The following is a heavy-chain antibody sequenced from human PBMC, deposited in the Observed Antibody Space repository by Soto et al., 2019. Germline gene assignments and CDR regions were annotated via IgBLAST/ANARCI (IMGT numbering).Heavy chain of an antibody. CDR3: ARHGHDYGDYYYYYMDV. V-gene: IGHV4-39*01. CDR1: GGSISSSSYC. D-gene: IGHD4-17*01. J-gene: IGHJ6*03. Sequence: SETLSLTCTVSGGSISSSSYCWGWIRQPPGKGLEWIGSIYYSGSTYYNPSLKSRVTISVDTSKNQFSLKLSSVTAADTAVYYCARHGHDYGDYYYYYMDVWGKGTTVTVSS. CDR2: IYYSGST.